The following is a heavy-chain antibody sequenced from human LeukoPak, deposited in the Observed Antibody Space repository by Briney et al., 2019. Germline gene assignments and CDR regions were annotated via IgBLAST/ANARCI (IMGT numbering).Heavy chain of an antibody. V-gene: IGHV1-69*06. D-gene: IGHD3-10*01. CDR2: IIPIFGTA. J-gene: IGHJ6*03. CDR1: GGTFSSYA. Sequence: SVNVSCKASGGTFSSYAISCVRQAPGQGLEWMGGIIPIFGTANYAQKFQGRVTITADKSTSTAYMELSRLRSDDTAVYYCARDKPSGSYPYYYYYMDVWGKGTTVTVSS. CDR3: ARDKPSGSYPYYYYYMDV.